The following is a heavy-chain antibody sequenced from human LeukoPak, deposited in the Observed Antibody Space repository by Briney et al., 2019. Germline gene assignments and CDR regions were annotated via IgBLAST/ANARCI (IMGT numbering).Heavy chain of an antibody. V-gene: IGHV3-30*03. CDR2: ISYDGSNK. CDR3: ARVEPTYYSGSGSYFGFDY. CDR1: GFTFSSYG. Sequence: GGSLRLSCAASGFTFSSYGMHWVRQAPGKGLEWVAVISYDGSNKYYADSVKGRFTISRDNSKNTLYLQMNSLRVEDTAVYYCARVEPTYYSGSGSYFGFDYWGQGTLVTVSS. D-gene: IGHD3-10*01. J-gene: IGHJ4*02.